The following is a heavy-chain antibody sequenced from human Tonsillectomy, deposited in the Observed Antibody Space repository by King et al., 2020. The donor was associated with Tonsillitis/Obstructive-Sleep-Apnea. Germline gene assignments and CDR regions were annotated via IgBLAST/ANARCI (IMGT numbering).Heavy chain of an antibody. CDR1: GFSFDNHG. Sequence: VQLVESGGGLVQPGGSLRLSCAASGFSFDNHGLNWVRQAPGKGLEWVAAVSATGGSTYYAHSVKGRFTISRHNSKQTVFLLLNSLRAEDTALYYCAKDQTPLGVNSWFDPWGQGPLVIVSS. D-gene: IGHD3-10*01. J-gene: IGHJ5*02. CDR2: VSATGGST. CDR3: AKDQTPLGVNSWFDP. V-gene: IGHV3-23*04.